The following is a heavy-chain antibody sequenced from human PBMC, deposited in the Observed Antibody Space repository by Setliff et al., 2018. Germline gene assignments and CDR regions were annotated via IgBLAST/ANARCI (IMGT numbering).Heavy chain of an antibody. V-gene: IGHV3-74*01. CDR1: GFTFVNYW. CDR2: VNSDGSST. J-gene: IGHJ4*02. Sequence: EGSLRLSCAASGFTFVNYWMHWVRQAPGKGLVWVSRVNSDGSSTIYADSVKGRFTISRDNSKNTVYLEMNSLRAEDTAVYYCAKRGPYCSGGTCHYYFDYWGQGTLVTVSS. D-gene: IGHD2-15*01. CDR3: AKRGPYCSGGTCHYYFDY.